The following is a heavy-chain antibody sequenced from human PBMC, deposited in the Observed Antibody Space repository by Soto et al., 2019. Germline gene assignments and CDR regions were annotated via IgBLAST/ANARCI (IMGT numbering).Heavy chain of an antibody. CDR1: GFNFNNYG. V-gene: IGHV3-33*01. CDR2: IWNDGNGY. CDR3: ARRQISPPTRGAASARGGMDV. J-gene: IGHJ6*02. Sequence: QVQLVESGGGVVQPGRSLRLSCAASGFNFNNYGMHWVRQAPGKGLEWVAVIWNDGNGYYYANSVKGRFTISRDNSKNTLYLQKSRPRAEDTAVYYCARRQISPPTRGAASARGGMDVWGQGTTVTVSS. D-gene: IGHD6-13*01.